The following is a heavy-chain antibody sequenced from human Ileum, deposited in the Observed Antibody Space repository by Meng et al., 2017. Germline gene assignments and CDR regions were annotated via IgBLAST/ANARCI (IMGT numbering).Heavy chain of an antibody. Sequence: VHLGPSGAEVKKPGASVTVSCKTFGYTFSDYFMYWVRQAPGQGLEWMGWIDPRTGDTRYTQKLQGRVTMTRDTSISTVYMEVTNLRDDDTAVYYCARDLAGLGGYWGQGTLVTVSS. J-gene: IGHJ4*02. CDR2: IDPRTGDT. CDR1: GYTFSDYF. D-gene: IGHD6-19*01. CDR3: ARDLAGLGGY. V-gene: IGHV1-2*02.